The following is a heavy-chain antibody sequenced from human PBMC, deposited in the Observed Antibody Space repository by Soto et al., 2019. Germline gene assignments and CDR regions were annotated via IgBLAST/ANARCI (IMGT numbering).Heavy chain of an antibody. CDR3: AKVISQASGPYYFDS. V-gene: IGHV1-18*01. Sequence: QVQLVQSGAEVKKPGTSVKVSCKASGYTFTKYGITWVRQAPGQGLEWMGWISVYNGNTKYGQKFRDRVTMTTDTSTTTAYMELRSLRSDDTAVYYCAKVISQASGPYYFDSWGQGTLVTVSS. CDR1: GYTFTKYG. J-gene: IGHJ4*02. CDR2: ISVYNGNT.